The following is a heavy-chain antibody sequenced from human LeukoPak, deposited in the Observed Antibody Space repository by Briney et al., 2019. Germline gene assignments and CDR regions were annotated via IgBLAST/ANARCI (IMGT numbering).Heavy chain of an antibody. Sequence: GASVTVSCKASGYTFTSYGISWVRQAPGQGLEWMGWISAYNGNTNYAQKLQGRVTMTTDTSTSTAYMELRSLRSEDTAVYCCARGQGGSYRYITVMAAFDIWGQGTMVTVSS. CDR1: GYTFTSYG. D-gene: IGHD3-16*02. CDR2: ISAYNGNT. V-gene: IGHV1-18*01. CDR3: ARGQGGSYRYITVMAAFDI. J-gene: IGHJ3*02.